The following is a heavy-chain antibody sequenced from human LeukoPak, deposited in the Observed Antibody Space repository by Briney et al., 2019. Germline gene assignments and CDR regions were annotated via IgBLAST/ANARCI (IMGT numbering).Heavy chain of an antibody. J-gene: IGHJ4*02. V-gene: IGHV4-61*02. CDR3: ARYRIQGRGYFDY. CDR2: IYTSGST. CDR1: GGSISSGSYY. Sequence: PSETLSLTCTASGGSISSGSYYWSWIRQPAGKGLEWIGRIYTSGSTNYNPSLKSRVTMSVDTSKNQFSLKLSSVTAADTAVYYCARYRIQGRGYFDYWGQGTLVTVSS. D-gene: IGHD2/OR15-2a*01.